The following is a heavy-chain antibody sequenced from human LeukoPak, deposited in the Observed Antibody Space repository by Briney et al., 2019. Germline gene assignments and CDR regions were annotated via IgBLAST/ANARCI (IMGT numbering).Heavy chain of an antibody. J-gene: IGHJ6*02. CDR2: ISAYNGNT. Sequence: GASVKVSCKASGYTFTSYGISWVRQAPGQGLEWMGWISAYNGNTNYAQKLQGRVTMTTDTSTSTAYMELRSLRSDDTAVYYCAGHLGYYYDSGSYSYYYYYGMDVWGQGTTVTVSS. D-gene: IGHD3-10*01. CDR3: AGHLGYYYDSGSYSYYYYYGMDV. CDR1: GYTFTSYG. V-gene: IGHV1-18*01.